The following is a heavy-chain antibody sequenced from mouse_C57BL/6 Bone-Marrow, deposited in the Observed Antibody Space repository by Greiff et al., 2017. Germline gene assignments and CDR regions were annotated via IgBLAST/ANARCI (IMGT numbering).Heavy chain of an antibody. D-gene: IGHD1-1*01. Sequence: EVQLQESGAELVRPGASVKLSCTASGFNIKDDYMHWVKQRPEQGLEWIGWIDPENGDTEYASKFQGKAPITADTSSNTAYLQLSSLTSEDTAVYYCTFITTVPGDYWGQGTTLTVSS. CDR2: IDPENGDT. V-gene: IGHV14-4*01. CDR3: TFITTVPGDY. CDR1: GFNIKDDY. J-gene: IGHJ2*01.